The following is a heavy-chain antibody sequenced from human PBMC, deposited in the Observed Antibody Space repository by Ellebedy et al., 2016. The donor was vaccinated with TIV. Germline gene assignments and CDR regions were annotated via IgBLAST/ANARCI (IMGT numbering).Heavy chain of an antibody. CDR2: TYYRSKWYN. V-gene: IGHV6-1*01. D-gene: IGHD2-15*01. CDR3: ARGRYSAFDI. CDR1: GDSLSTNGVA. J-gene: IGHJ3*02. Sequence: SQTLSLTCAISGDSLSTNGVAWNWIRQSPSRGLEWPGRTYYRSKWYNDYAVSVKSRITVNPATSKNQFSLQLRSVSPEDTAVYFCARGRYSAFDIWGQGTMVTVSS.